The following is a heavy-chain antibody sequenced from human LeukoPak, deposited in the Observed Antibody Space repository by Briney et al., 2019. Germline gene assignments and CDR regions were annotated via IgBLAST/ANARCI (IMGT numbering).Heavy chain of an antibody. J-gene: IGHJ4*02. CDR2: IIPIFGTA. CDR1: GGTFSSYA. D-gene: IGHD3-22*01. CDR3: ASYYYDSSGYEYYFDY. V-gene: IGHV1-69*13. Sequence: ASVKVSCKASGGTFSSYAISWVRQAPGQGLEWMGGIIPIFGTANYAQKFQGRVTITADESTSTAYMELSSLRSEDTAVYYCASYYYDSSGYEYYFDYWGRGTLVTVSS.